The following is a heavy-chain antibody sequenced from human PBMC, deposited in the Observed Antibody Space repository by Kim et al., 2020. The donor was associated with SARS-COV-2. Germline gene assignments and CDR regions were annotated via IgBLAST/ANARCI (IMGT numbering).Heavy chain of an antibody. Sequence: YAQEFQGRVTITADKSTSTAYMELSSLRSEDTAVYYCARDYDILTGWLYYWGQGTLVTVSS. V-gene: IGHV1-69*04. CDR3: ARDYDILTGWLYY. J-gene: IGHJ4*02. D-gene: IGHD3-9*01.